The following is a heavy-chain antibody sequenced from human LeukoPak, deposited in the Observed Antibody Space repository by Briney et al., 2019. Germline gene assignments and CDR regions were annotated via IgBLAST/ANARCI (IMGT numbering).Heavy chain of an antibody. CDR2: INPNSGGT. Sequence: ASVKVSCKASGYTFTGYYMHWVRQAPGQGLEWMGWINPNSGGTNYAQKFQGRVTMTRDTSISTAYMELSRLRSDDTAVYYCASMGCRTDVVVPASCDYWGQGTLVTVSS. D-gene: IGHD2-2*01. CDR1: GYTFTGYY. CDR3: ASMGCRTDVVVPASCDY. V-gene: IGHV1-2*02. J-gene: IGHJ4*02.